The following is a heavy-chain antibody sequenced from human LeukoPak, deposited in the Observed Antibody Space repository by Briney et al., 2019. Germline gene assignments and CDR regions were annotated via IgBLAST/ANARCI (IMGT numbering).Heavy chain of an antibody. CDR3: AKDMEVSGDRDSAFDY. Sequence: GGSLRLSCAASGFTFDDYAMHWVRQAPGKGLEWVSGISWNSGSIGYADSVKGRFTISRDNAKNSLYLQMNSLRAEDTALYYCAKDMEVSGDRDSAFDYWGQGTLVTVSS. CDR2: ISWNSGSI. D-gene: IGHD2-21*02. J-gene: IGHJ4*02. V-gene: IGHV3-9*01. CDR1: GFTFDDYA.